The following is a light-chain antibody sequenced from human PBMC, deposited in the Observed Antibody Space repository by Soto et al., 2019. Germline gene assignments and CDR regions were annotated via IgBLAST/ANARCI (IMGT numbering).Light chain of an antibody. CDR1: QSISSY. CDR2: AAS. Sequence: DIQMTQSPSSLSASVGDRVTITCRASQSISSYLNWYQQKPGKAPKLLIYAASSLQSGVPSRFSGSGSGTDFTLTISSLQPEDFATYYCQQSYSTAPTFGPGT. CDR3: QQSYSTAPT. J-gene: IGKJ3*01. V-gene: IGKV1-39*01.